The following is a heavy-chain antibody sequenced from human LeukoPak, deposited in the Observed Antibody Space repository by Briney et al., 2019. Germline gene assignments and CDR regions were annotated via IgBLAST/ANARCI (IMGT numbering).Heavy chain of an antibody. Sequence: SQTLSLTCTVSGGSISSGGYYWSWIRQHPGKGLEWIGYIYYSGSTYYNPSLKSRVTISVDTSKNQFSLKLSSVTAADTAVYYCAAWDYDFWSGYGTRGGFDPWGQGTLVTVSS. D-gene: IGHD3-3*01. V-gene: IGHV4-31*03. CDR3: AAWDYDFWSGYGTRGGFDP. CDR2: IYYSGST. CDR1: GGSISSGGYY. J-gene: IGHJ5*02.